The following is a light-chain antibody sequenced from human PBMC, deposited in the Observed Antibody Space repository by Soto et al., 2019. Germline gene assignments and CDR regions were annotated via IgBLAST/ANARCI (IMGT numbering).Light chain of an antibody. V-gene: IGLV2-14*01. CDR3: SSYTSSSTLV. Sequence: QSVLTQPASVSGSPGQSITISCTGTSSDVGAYNSVAWYQHNPGKAPKLMIYDVSNRPSGVSSRFSGSKSANTASLSISGLQADDEADYYCSSYTSSSTLVFGTGTKATV. J-gene: IGLJ1*01. CDR2: DVS. CDR1: SSDVGAYNS.